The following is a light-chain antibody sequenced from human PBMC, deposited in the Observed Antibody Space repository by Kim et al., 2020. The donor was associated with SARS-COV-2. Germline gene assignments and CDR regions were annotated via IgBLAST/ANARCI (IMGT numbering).Light chain of an antibody. CDR3: GSYGDNNQRV. J-gene: IGLJ3*02. V-gene: IGLV2-8*01. CDR1: SSDVGGYDY. Sequence: QSALTQPPSASGSPGQSVTISCTGTSSDVGGYDYVSWYQQHPGKAPKLMIYEVTKRPSGVPDRFSGSKSGNTASLTVSGLQADDEADYYCGSYGDNNQRVFGGGTKLTVL. CDR2: EVT.